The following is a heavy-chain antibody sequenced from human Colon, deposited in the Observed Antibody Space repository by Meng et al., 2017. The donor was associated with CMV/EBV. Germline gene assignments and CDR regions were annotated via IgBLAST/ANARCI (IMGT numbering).Heavy chain of an antibody. CDR3: AKFSDPPY. CDR2: IYSGGSST. J-gene: IGHJ4*02. V-gene: IGHV3-23*03. Sequence: GGSLRLSCAASGFTFSSYAMSWVRQAPGKGLEWVSVIYSGGSSTYYADSVKGRFTISRDNSKNTLYLQMNSLRAEDTAVYDCAKFSDPPYWGQGTLVTVSS. CDR1: GFTFSSYA.